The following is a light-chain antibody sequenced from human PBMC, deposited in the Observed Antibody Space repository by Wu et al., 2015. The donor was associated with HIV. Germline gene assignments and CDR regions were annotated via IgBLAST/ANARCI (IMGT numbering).Light chain of an antibody. CDR2: AAT. CDR1: QSIASF. V-gene: IGKV1-39*01. CDR3: QQSYDSPWT. Sequence: DIQMTQSPSSLSASVGDRVTITCRASQSIASFLNWYQQKVGKAPKLLIYAATSLQSGVPSRFSGSGSETDFTLTISSLQPEDFATYXCQQSYDSPWTFGQGTTV. J-gene: IGKJ1*01.